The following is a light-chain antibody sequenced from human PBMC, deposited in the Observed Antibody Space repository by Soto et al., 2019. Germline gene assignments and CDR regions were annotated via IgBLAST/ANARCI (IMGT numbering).Light chain of an antibody. CDR1: QTFNNY. Sequence: DVQMPQSPSSLSASVGDTVTITCRAGQTFNNYLNWYQHKPGKAPKLLIYAASALQTGVPSRFSASASGTDFTLIITNLQPEDFATYYCQQSYLSLQSFGQGTKLQI. V-gene: IGKV1-39*01. J-gene: IGKJ2*03. CDR2: AAS. CDR3: QQSYLSLQS.